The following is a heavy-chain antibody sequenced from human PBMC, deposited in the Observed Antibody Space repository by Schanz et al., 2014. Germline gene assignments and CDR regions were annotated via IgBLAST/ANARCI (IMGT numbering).Heavy chain of an antibody. D-gene: IGHD3-22*01. CDR2: IIGSGGNT. V-gene: IGHV3-23*01. CDR3: AKVWGSDYFYPFDY. CDR1: GFTFSDYA. J-gene: IGHJ4*02. Sequence: EVQLLESGGGLVQPGGSLRLSCAASGFTFSDYAMSWVRQAPGKGLEWVSSIIGSGGNTFYADSVKGRFTISRDNSKNTLYLQMSSLRAEDTAVYYCAKVWGSDYFYPFDYWGQGTLVTVSS.